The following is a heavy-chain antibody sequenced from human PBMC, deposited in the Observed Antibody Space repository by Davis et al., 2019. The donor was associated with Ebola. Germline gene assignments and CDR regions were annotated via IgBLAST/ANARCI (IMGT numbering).Heavy chain of an antibody. CDR1: GLTFSGST. J-gene: IGHJ4*02. CDR3: TQTSGDVDY. CDR2: ISSKANSYAT. D-gene: IGHD4-17*01. Sequence: GGSLRLSCAASGLTFSGSTMHWVRQASGKWLEWVGRISSKANSYATAYAASVEATFTISRDDTKNTAYLKMNSLKTEDTAMYYCTQTSGDVDYWGQGTLVTVSS. V-gene: IGHV3-73*01.